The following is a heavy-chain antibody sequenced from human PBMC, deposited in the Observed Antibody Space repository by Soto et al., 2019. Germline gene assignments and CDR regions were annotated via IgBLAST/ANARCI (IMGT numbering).Heavy chain of an antibody. CDR1: GYTFTSYY. Sequence: QVQLVQSGAEVKKPGASVKVSCTASGYTFTSYYMHWVRQAPGQGLEWMGIINPSGGSPSYAQKYQGRYTMTRETSASPVYLAGGRLRSEDTAAYYGARSGGEEEWLGGDYWGQGNLFTVSS. J-gene: IGHJ4*02. V-gene: IGHV1-46*01. CDR3: ARSGGEEEWLGGDY. CDR2: INPSGGSP. D-gene: IGHD6-19*01.